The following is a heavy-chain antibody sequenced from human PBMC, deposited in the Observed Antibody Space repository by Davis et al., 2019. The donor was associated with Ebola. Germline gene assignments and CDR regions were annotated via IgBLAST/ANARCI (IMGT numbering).Heavy chain of an antibody. J-gene: IGHJ4*02. CDR3: ARLGTPYSSYDHLDY. D-gene: IGHD5-12*01. Sequence: PGGSLRLSCAASGFTFSSYAMSWVRQAPGKGLEWVSTIVGRGGITYYADSVNGRFTISRDNSKNTLYLQVSSLRSEDTALYYCARLGTPYSSYDHLDYWGQGTLVTVSS. CDR2: IVGRGGIT. CDR1: GFTFSSYA. V-gene: IGHV3-23*01.